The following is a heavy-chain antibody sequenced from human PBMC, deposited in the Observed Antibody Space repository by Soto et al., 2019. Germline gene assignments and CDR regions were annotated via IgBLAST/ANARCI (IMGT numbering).Heavy chain of an antibody. Sequence: PSETLSLTCTVSGGSISSDYWSWIRQPPGKGLEWIGYIYYTGLSNSNPSLNSRVTMSVDTSKNQFSLKLSSVTAADTAVYYCASHSSHWPFFDFWGQGTLVTVSS. J-gene: IGHJ4*02. D-gene: IGHD6-13*01. CDR2: IYYTGLS. CDR1: GGSISSDY. CDR3: ASHSSHWPFFDF. V-gene: IGHV4-59*01.